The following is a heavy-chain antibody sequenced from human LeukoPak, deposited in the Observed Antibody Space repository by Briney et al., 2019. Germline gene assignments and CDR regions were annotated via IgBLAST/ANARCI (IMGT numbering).Heavy chain of an antibody. Sequence: GGSLRLSCAASGFTFSSYSMNWVRQAPGKGLEWVSSISSSSSYIYYADSVKGRFTISRDNAKNSLYLQMNSLRAEDTAVYYCARDGYSYGINDAFDIWGQGTMVTVSS. CDR3: ARDGYSYGINDAFDI. D-gene: IGHD5-18*01. CDR1: GFTFSSYS. CDR2: ISSSSSYI. J-gene: IGHJ3*02. V-gene: IGHV3-21*01.